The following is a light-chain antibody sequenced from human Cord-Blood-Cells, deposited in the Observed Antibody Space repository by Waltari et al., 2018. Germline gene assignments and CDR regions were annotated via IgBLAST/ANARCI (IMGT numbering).Light chain of an antibody. CDR2: AAS. J-gene: IGKJ3*01. CDR1: QGISSY. Sequence: DIQLTQSPSFLSASVGDRVTITCLASQGISSYLAWYQQKPGKAPKLLIYAASNLQSGVPSRFSGSGAGTEFNLTISSLQPEDFATYYCQQLNSYPFTFGPGTKVDIK. V-gene: IGKV1-9*01. CDR3: QQLNSYPFT.